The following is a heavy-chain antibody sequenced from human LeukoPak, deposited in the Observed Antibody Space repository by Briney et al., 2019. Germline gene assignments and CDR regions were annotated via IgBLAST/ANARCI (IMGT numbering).Heavy chain of an antibody. Sequence: GASVKVSCKASGYTFTGYYMHWVRQAPGQGLEWMGRINPNSGGTNYAQKFQGRVTMTRDTSISTAYMELSSLRSEDTAVYYCATEPAFWSGYYRNRGYYFDYWGQGTLVTVSS. J-gene: IGHJ4*02. D-gene: IGHD3-3*01. CDR3: ATEPAFWSGYYRNRGYYFDY. CDR1: GYTFTGYY. V-gene: IGHV1-2*06. CDR2: INPNSGGT.